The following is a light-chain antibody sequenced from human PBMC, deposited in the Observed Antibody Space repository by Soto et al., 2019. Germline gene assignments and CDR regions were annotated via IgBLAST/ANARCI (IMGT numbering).Light chain of an antibody. CDR2: RNN. J-gene: IGLJ2*01. CDR3: AAWDDSLSGYVV. CDR1: SSNIGSNY. V-gene: IGLV1-47*01. Sequence: QSVLTQPPSASGTPGQRVTISCSGSSSNIGSNYVYWYQQLPGTAPKLLIYRNNQRPSGVPDRFSGSKSGTSASLAISGLRCEGEADYYCAAWDDSLSGYVVFGGGTKLTVL.